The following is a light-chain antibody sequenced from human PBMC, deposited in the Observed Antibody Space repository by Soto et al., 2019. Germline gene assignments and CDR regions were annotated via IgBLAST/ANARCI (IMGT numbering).Light chain of an antibody. CDR1: QGISNY. Sequence: DIQMTQSPSSLSASVRDRVTITCRASQGISNYLAWYQQKPGKVPKLLIYAASTLQSGVPSRFSGSGYGTDFTLPISSLQPEDVAVYYCQKYDSAPWTFGLGTKVEIK. CDR2: AAS. V-gene: IGKV1-27*01. CDR3: QKYDSAPWT. J-gene: IGKJ1*01.